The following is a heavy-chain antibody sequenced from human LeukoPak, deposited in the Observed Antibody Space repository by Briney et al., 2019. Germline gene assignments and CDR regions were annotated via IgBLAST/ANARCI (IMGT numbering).Heavy chain of an antibody. CDR3: AAGCSSTSCYWYYYTDV. J-gene: IGHJ6*03. Sequence: SETLSLTCTVSGDSISSYHWSWIRQPPGKGLEWIGEINQSGSTNYNPSLKSRVTISVDTSKKQFSLRLSPVTAADTAVYYCAAGCSSTSCYWYYYTDVWGKGTTVTVSS. V-gene: IGHV4-34*01. CDR1: GDSISSYH. CDR2: INQSGST. D-gene: IGHD2-2*01.